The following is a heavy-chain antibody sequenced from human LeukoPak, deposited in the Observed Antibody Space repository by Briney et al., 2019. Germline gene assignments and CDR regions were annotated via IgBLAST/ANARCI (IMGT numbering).Heavy chain of an antibody. CDR2: IYSSGST. J-gene: IGHJ3*01. Sequence: TSETLSLTCTVSGGSINNYYWSWIRQPAGKGLEWIGRIYSSGSTNYSPSLRSRVTMSVDTSKNQFSLKLTSVTAADTPLYYCARDSIAAAGTGLWGQGTMVTVSS. V-gene: IGHV4-4*07. D-gene: IGHD6-13*01. CDR1: GGSINNYY. CDR3: ARDSIAAAGTGL.